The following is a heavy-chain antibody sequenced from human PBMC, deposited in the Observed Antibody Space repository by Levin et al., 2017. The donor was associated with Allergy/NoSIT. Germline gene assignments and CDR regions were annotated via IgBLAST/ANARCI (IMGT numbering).Heavy chain of an antibody. D-gene: IGHD3-3*01. V-gene: IGHV3-53*01. J-gene: IGHJ6*02. Sequence: SCAASGFSVSNNYMTWVRQAPGRGLEWVSVMFSGGRTYYADSVKGRFTISRDNSKNTLYLQMNSLKAEDTAVYYCVRERVVLSFSYGMDVWGQGTTVSVSS. CDR1: GFSVSNNY. CDR3: VRERVVLSFSYGMDV. CDR2: MFSGGRT.